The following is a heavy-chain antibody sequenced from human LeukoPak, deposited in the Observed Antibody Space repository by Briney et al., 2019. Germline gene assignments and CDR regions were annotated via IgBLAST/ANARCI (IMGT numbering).Heavy chain of an antibody. D-gene: IGHD3-22*01. CDR2: IYTSGST. V-gene: IGHV4-61*02. Sequence: PSETLSLTCTVSGGSISSGSYYWSWIRQPAGKGLEWIGRIYTSGSTNYNPSLKSRVTISVDTSKNQFSLKLSSVTAADTAVYYCARGGRWYPYYYDSSGPPGGFDYWGQGALVTVSS. J-gene: IGHJ4*02. CDR1: GGSISSGSYY. CDR3: ARGGRWYPYYYDSSGPPGGFDY.